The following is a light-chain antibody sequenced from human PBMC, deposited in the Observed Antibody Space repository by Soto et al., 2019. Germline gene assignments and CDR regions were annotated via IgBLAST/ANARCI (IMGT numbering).Light chain of an antibody. CDR1: SSNIGAGYD. CDR3: QSYDSSLSGGV. V-gene: IGLV1-40*01. J-gene: IGLJ3*02. CDR2: GNS. Sequence: QSVLTQPPSVSGAPGQRVTISCTGSSSNIGAGYDVHWYQQLPGTAPKLLIYGNSNRPSGFPDRFSGSKSGTAASLAITGLQAEDEADYYSQSYDSSLSGGVFGGGTKPTVL.